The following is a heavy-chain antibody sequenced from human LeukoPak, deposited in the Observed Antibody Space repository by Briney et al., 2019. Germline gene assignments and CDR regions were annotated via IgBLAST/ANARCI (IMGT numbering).Heavy chain of an antibody. CDR2: ISGSGGST. D-gene: IGHD6-13*01. V-gene: IGHV3-23*01. Sequence: GGSLRLSCAASGFTFSSYGMSWVRQAPGKGLEWVSAISGSGGSTYYADSVKGRFTISRDNSKNTLYLQMNSLRAEDTAVYYYAKGVRRSSWYYFDYWGQGTLVTVSS. CDR3: AKGVRRSSWYYFDY. J-gene: IGHJ4*02. CDR1: GFTFSSYG.